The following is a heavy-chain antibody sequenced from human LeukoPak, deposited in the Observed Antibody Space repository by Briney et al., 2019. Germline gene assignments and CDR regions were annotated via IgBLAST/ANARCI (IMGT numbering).Heavy chain of an antibody. CDR2: ISSSSSSI. CDR3: ARDRVH. D-gene: IGHD5/OR15-5a*01. J-gene: IGHJ3*01. CDR1: GFTFSTYG. V-gene: IGHV3-48*01. Sequence: GGSLRLSCAASGFTFSTYGMHWVRQAPGKGLEWVSYISSSSSSIYYADAVKGRFTISRDNAKNSLYLQMNSLRAEDTAVYYCARDRVHWGQGTMVTVSS.